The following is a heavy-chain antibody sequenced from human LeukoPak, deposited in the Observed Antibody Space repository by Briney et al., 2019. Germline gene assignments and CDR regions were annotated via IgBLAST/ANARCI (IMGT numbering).Heavy chain of an antibody. CDR2: ISSSGSTI. CDR3: ARIGQSIKGTTSIGYWFDP. J-gene: IGHJ5*02. CDR1: GFTFSSYE. Sequence: GGSLRLSCAASGFTFSSYEMNWVRQAPGKGLEWVSYISSSGSTIYYADSVKGRFTISRDNAKNSLYLQMNSLRAEDTAVYYCARIGQSIKGTTSIGYWFDPWGQGTLVTVSS. D-gene: IGHD1-20*01. V-gene: IGHV3-48*03.